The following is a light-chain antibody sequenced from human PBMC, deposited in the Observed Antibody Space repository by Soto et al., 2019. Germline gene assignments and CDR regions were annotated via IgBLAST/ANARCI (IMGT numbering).Light chain of an antibody. CDR2: GNG. CDR1: SSNIGANYD. J-gene: IGLJ2*01. V-gene: IGLV1-40*01. Sequence: QSVLTQPPSVSGAPGQRVTISCTGSSSNIGANYDVHWYQQFPGTAPKLLIYGNGNRPSGVPDRFSGSKSGTSASLAITGLQAEDEADYYCQSYDSSLSGVVFGGGTKVTVL. CDR3: QSYDSSLSGVV.